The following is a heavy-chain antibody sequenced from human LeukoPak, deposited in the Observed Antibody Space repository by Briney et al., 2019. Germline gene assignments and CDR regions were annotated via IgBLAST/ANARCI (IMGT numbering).Heavy chain of an antibody. CDR1: GYSISSGYY. J-gene: IGHJ6*03. CDR2: IYHSGST. CDR3: ARYAYSSSWYELDYYYMDV. V-gene: IGHV4-38-2*02. D-gene: IGHD6-13*01. Sequence: SETLSLTCTVSGYSISSGYYWGWIRQPPGKGLEWIGSIYHSGSTYYNPSLKSRVTISVDTSKNQFSLKLSSVTAADTAVYYCARYAYSSSWYELDYYYMDVWGKGTTVTVSS.